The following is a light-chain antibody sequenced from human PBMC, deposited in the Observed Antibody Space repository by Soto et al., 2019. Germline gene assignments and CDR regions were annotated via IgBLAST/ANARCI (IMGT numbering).Light chain of an antibody. CDR3: MLYYGGQLGV. CDR1: TGAVTSGYY. Sequence: QTVVTQEHSLTVYPGGTFTLTCASSTGAVTSGYYPNGFQQKPGQAPRALIYSTSNKYSWTPARFAGSLLGGKAALTLSGVQPEEEADYYCMLYYGGQLGVFGGGTKVTVL. J-gene: IGLJ2*01. CDR2: STS. V-gene: IGLV7-43*01.